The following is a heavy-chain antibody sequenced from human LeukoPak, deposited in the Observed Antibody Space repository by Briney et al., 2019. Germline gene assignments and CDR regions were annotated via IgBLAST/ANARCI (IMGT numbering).Heavy chain of an antibody. CDR1: GGSISSSSNY. CDR3: ASEMGLEDAFDI. Sequence: PSETLSLTCTVSGGSISSSSNYWGWIRQPPGKGLEWIGSIFYSGSTHYNPSLKGRVTISVDTSRNQFSLKLSSVTAADTAVYYCASEMGLEDAFDIWAKGQRSPSLQ. J-gene: IGHJ3*02. CDR2: IFYSGST. V-gene: IGHV4-39*01. D-gene: IGHD2-8*01.